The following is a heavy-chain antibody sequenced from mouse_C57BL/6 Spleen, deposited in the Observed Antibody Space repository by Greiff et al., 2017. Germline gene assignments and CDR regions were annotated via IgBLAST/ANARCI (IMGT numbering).Heavy chain of an antibody. V-gene: IGHV5-17*01. CDR1: GFTFSDYG. Sequence: VQLQESGGGLVKPGGSLKLSCAASGFTFSDYGMHWVRQAPEKGLVWVAYISSGSSTIYYADTVRGRFTISRDNAKNTLCLQMTSLRYEDTAMYYCARSTMAKGFDYWGQGTTLTVSS. D-gene: IGHD1-1*02. CDR3: ARSTMAKGFDY. CDR2: ISSGSSTI. J-gene: IGHJ2*01.